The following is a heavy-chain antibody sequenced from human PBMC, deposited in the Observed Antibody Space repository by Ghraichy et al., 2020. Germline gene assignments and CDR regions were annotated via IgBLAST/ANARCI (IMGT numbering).Heavy chain of an antibody. CDR1: GYTFTTSY. D-gene: IGHD1-14*01. V-gene: IGHV1-2*06. J-gene: IGHJ6*02. Sequence: ASVKVSCKACGYTFTTSYTNWVRQAPRHGLEWMGRINPNSGDANYAQKFQGRVTVTSDTSISTAYMEVSGLRSDDTAIYYCARDFFSSITSPNYYYGMDVWGQGTTFSVSS. CDR3: ARDFFSSITSPNYYYGMDV. CDR2: INPNSGDA.